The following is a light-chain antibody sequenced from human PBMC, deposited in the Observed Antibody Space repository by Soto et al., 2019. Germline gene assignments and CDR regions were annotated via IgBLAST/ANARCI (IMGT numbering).Light chain of an antibody. J-gene: IGKJ4*01. CDR1: QGISSF. CDR2: SAS. V-gene: IGKV1-27*01. Sequence: DVQMTQSPSSLSASVGDRVTITCRASQGISSFLAWYQQIPGKVPKLLIYSASTLQSGVPSRFSGSGSGTDFTLTISSLQPEDVAIYYCQQYGSSPTFGGGTKVEIK. CDR3: QQYGSSPT.